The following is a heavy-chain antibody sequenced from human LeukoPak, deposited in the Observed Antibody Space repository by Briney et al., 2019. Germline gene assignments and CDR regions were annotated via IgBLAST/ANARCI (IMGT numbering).Heavy chain of an antibody. V-gene: IGHV1-69*13. Sequence: ASVKVSCKASGGTFSSYAISWVRQAPGQGLEWMGGIIPIFGTANYAQKFQGRVTITADESTSAAYMELSSLRSEDTAVYYCTRHYWDCSGGSCYSAYWGQGTLVTVSS. CDR2: IIPIFGTA. J-gene: IGHJ4*02. CDR3: TRHYWDCSGGSCYSAY. D-gene: IGHD2-15*01. CDR1: GGTFSSYA.